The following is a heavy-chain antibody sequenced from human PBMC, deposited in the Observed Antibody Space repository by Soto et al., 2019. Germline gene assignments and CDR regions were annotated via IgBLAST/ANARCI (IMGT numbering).Heavy chain of an antibody. V-gene: IGHV2-5*02. CDR3: AHTRAPWIFDY. Sequence: QITLKESGPTLVKPTQTLTLTCTFSGFSLTTSGVGVGWIRQPPGKALEWLALVFWDDDKRYSPSLKSRLTITKHTTKHQVVLTMTNMDPVHTATSYGAHTRAPWIFDYLGQGTLVTVSS. CDR2: VFWDDDK. CDR1: GFSLTTSGVG. D-gene: IGHD5-12*01. J-gene: IGHJ4*02.